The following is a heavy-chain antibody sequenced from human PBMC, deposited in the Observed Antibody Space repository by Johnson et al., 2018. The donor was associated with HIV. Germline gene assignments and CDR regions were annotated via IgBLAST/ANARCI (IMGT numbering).Heavy chain of an antibody. Sequence: VQLVESGGGLVQPGGSLRLSCAASGFSFSSYWMSWVRQAPGKGLEWVANIKQDGSEKYYADSVKGRFTISRDNSKNTLYLQMNSLRPEDTALYYCARDPPYGGNPSAFDIWGQGTMVTVSS. CDR3: ARDPPYGGNPSAFDI. CDR2: IKQDGSEK. V-gene: IGHV3-7*01. CDR1: GFSFSSYW. J-gene: IGHJ3*02. D-gene: IGHD4-23*01.